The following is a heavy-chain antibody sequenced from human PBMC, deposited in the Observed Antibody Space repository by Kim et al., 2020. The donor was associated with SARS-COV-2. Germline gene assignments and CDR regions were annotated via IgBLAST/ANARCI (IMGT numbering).Heavy chain of an antibody. D-gene: IGHD3-16*01. CDR2: VYYSGTT. CDR3: ARDGAEDDAFYV. CDR1: GGSISHYY. Sequence: SETLSLTCTVSGGSISHYYWNWIRQSPGKKLEWIAYVYYSGTTNYNPSLKSRATISLDISKKQFSLQLTSVTAADTAVYYCARDGAEDDAFYVWGQGKLVTVS. V-gene: IGHV4-59*01. J-gene: IGHJ3*01.